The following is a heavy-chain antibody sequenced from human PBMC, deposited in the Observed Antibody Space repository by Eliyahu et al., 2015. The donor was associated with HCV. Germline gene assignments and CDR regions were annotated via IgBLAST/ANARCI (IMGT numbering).Heavy chain of an antibody. V-gene: IGHV3-23*01. CDR3: AKGSGAFDS. Sequence: EVQLLESGGGLVQPGGSLXLSCAASGFTFSTYAMSWVPQAPGKGLECVSVISGRGGSTYYANSVRGRFTISKDTSKNTLYMQMNSLRAEDTXVYYCAKGSGAFDSWGQGTLVTVSS. CDR1: GFTFSTYA. J-gene: IGHJ4*02. D-gene: IGHD7-27*01. CDR2: ISGRGGST.